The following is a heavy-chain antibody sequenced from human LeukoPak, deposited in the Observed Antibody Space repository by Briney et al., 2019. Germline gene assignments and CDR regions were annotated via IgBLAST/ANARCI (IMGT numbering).Heavy chain of an antibody. V-gene: IGHV3-7*01. J-gene: IGHJ5*02. CDR2: IKEDGTKK. CDR3: ARDAAGYDP. Sequence: PGGSLRLSCAASGLTFNMFWMSSVRQTPGKGLEWVANIKEDGTKKYYVDSVKGRFTISRDNAENSLYLQMNSLRAEDTAVYYCARDAAGYDPWGQGTLVTVSS. CDR1: GLTFNMFW. D-gene: IGHD6-13*01.